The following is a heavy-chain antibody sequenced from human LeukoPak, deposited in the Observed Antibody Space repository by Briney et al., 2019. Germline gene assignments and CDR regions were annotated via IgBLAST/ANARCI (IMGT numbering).Heavy chain of an antibody. V-gene: IGHV4-39*07. J-gene: IGHJ3*02. CDR2: ISYSGST. D-gene: IGHD6-13*01. CDR3: ARRLDSSSWYNTGAFDI. CDR1: GGSNSSGFYY. Sequence: SETLSLTCTVSGGSNSSGFYYWGWIRQPPGKGLEWIGTISYSGSTYYNPSLKSRVTVSVATSNKQFSLKLSSVTAADTAVYYCARRLDSSSWYNTGAFDIWGQGTMVTVSS.